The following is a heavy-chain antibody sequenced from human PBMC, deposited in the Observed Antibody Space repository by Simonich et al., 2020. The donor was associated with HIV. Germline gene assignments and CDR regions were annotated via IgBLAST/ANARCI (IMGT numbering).Heavy chain of an antibody. Sequence: QITLKESGPTLVKPTQTLTLTCTFSGFSLSTSGVGGGWIRQPPGKALGWLALIYWDDDKRYIPSLKSRLTITKDTSKTQVVLTMTNMDPVDTATYYCAHSPGGGSGSYYNYFDYWGQGTLVTVSS. CDR3: AHSPGGGSGSYYNYFDY. V-gene: IGHV2-5*02. CDR1: GFSLSTSGVG. J-gene: IGHJ4*02. CDR2: IYWDDDK. D-gene: IGHD3-10*01.